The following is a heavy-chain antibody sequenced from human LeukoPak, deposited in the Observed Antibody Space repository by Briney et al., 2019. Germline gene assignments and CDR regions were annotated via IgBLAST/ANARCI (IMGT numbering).Heavy chain of an antibody. Sequence: GGSLRLSCAAFGFTFSSYGMSWVRQAPGKGLEWVSAISGSGGSTYYADSVKGRFTISRDNSKNTLYLQMNSLRADDTAVFYCAKSQQPGGYTYMDVWGKGTTVTVSS. J-gene: IGHJ6*03. V-gene: IGHV3-23*01. D-gene: IGHD6-13*01. CDR3: AKSQQPGGYTYMDV. CDR1: GFTFSSYG. CDR2: ISGSGGST.